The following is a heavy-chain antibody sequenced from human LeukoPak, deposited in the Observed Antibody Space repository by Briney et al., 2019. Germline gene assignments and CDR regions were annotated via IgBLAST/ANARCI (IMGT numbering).Heavy chain of an antibody. CDR2: INTNTGNP. CDR1: GYTFTYYA. CDR3: ARGRRVATIRGYYFDY. Sequence: ASVKVSCKASGYTFTYYAMNWVRQAPGQGLEWMGWINTNTGNPTYAQGFTGRFVFSLDASVSTAYLQINSLKSEDTAVYYCARGRRVATIRGYYFDYWGQGTLVTVSS. J-gene: IGHJ4*02. D-gene: IGHD5-12*01. V-gene: IGHV7-4-1*02.